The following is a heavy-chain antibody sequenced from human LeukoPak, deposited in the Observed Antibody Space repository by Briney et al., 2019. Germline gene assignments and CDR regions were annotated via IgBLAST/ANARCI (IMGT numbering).Heavy chain of an antibody. CDR3: ARGWYYDSSGYYYVPFDY. CDR1: GYTFTSYG. D-gene: IGHD3-22*01. V-gene: IGHV1-18*01. J-gene: IGHJ4*02. Sequence: ASVKVSCKASGYTFTSYGISWVRQAPGQGLEWMGWISAYNGNTNYAQKLQGRVTMTTDTSTSTAYMELRSLRSDDTAVYYCARGWYYDSSGYYYVPFDYWGQGTLVTVSS. CDR2: ISAYNGNT.